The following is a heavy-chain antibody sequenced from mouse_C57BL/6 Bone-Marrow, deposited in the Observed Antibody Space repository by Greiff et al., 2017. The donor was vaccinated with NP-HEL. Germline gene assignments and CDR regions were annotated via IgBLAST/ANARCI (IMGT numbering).Heavy chain of an antibody. J-gene: IGHJ2*01. CDR3: ARAYGNYLDY. CDR2: ISYDGSN. V-gene: IGHV3-6*01. D-gene: IGHD2-10*02. CDR1: GYSITSGYY. Sequence: VQLQQSGPGLVKPSQSLSLTCSVTGYSITSGYYWNWIRRFPGNKLEWVGSISYDGSNKYSPSLKNRISISRDTSKNQFFLKLNSVTAEDTATYYCARAYGNYLDYWGQGTTLTVSS.